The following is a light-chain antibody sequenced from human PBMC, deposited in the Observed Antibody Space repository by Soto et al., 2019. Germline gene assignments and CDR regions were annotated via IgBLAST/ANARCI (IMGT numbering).Light chain of an antibody. CDR1: QSVSSN. V-gene: IGKV3-15*01. CDR2: YAS. CDR3: QQFNNWPIT. J-gene: IGKJ5*01. Sequence: EIVMTQSPATLSVSPGERATRSCRASQSVSSNLAWYQQKPGQAPRLLIYYASTRATGIPARFSGSGSGTEFTLTINSLPSEDFEVYFCQQFNNWPITFGQGTRLEIK.